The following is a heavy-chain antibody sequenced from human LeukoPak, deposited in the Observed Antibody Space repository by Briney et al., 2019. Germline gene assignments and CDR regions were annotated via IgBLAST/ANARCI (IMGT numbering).Heavy chain of an antibody. Sequence: SETLSLTCAVYGGSFSGYYWSWIRQPPGKGLEWIGEINHSGSTNYNPSLKSRVTISVDTSKNQFSLKLSPVTAADTAVYYCARTPGLSRRYCSGGSCYKYAFDIWGQGTMVTVSS. CDR3: ARTPGLSRRYCSGGSCYKYAFDI. CDR1: GGSFSGYY. J-gene: IGHJ3*02. V-gene: IGHV4-34*01. D-gene: IGHD2-15*01. CDR2: INHSGST.